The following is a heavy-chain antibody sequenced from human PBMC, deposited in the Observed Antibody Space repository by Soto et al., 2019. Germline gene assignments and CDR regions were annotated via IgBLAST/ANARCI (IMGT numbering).Heavy chain of an antibody. Sequence: SQTLSLTCAITVDSVSRNSAGLSWVRQSPSRGLEWLGRTYYRSKWYYEYAVSVRGRITINPDTSKNQYSLQLNSVTPEDTAVYFCARGEQYSGRIFDYWGQGTLVTVSS. CDR3: ARGEQYSGRIFDY. CDR1: VDSVSRNSAG. CDR2: TYYRSKWYY. J-gene: IGHJ4*01. D-gene: IGHD1-26*01. V-gene: IGHV6-1*01.